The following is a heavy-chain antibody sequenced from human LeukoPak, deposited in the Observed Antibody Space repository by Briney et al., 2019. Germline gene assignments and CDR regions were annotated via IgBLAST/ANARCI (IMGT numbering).Heavy chain of an antibody. V-gene: IGHV3-30-3*01. D-gene: IGHD3-22*01. CDR3: AREAPHGYYYDSSGYYGNWFDP. CDR1: GFTFSSYA. CDR2: ISYDGSNK. Sequence: PGRSLRLSCAASGFTFSSYAMHWVRQAPGKGLEWVAVISYDGSNKYYADSVKGRFTISRDNSKNTLYLQMNSLRAEDTAVYYCAREAPHGYYYDSSGYYGNWFDPWGQGTLVTVSP. J-gene: IGHJ5*02.